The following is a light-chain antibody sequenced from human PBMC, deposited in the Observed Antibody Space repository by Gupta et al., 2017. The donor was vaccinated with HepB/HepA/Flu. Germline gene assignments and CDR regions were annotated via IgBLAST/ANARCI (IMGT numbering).Light chain of an antibody. CDR2: AAS. CDR1: QGIRND. Sequence: ALQMTQSPSSLSASVGDRVTITCRASQGIRNDLGWYQQKPGKAPKLLIYAASSLQSGVPSRFSGSGSGTDFTLTISSLEPEDFATYYCLQDYNYPWTFGQGTKVEIK. V-gene: IGKV1-6*01. CDR3: LQDYNYPWT. J-gene: IGKJ1*01.